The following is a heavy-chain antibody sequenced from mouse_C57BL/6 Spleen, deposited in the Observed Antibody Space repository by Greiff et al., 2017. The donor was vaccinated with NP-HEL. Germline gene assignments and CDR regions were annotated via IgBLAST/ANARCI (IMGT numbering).Heavy chain of an antibody. V-gene: IGHV5-9*01. CDR2: ISGGGGNT. CDR3: ARDNGSSLWYFDV. CDR1: GFTFSSYT. D-gene: IGHD1-1*01. J-gene: IGHJ1*03. Sequence: EVQLVESGGGLVKPGGSLKLSCAASGFTFSSYTMSWVRQTPEKRLEWVATISGGGGNTYYPDSVKGRFTISRDNAKNTLYLQMSSLRSEDTALYYCARDNGSSLWYFDVWGTGTTVTVSS.